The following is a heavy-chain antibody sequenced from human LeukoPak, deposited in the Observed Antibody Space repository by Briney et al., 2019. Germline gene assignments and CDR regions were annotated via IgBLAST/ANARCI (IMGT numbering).Heavy chain of an antibody. D-gene: IGHD3-22*01. CDR2: IYYSGST. CDR3: ASGDYYDSSGYYFPFDI. V-gene: IGHV4-59*01. J-gene: IGHJ3*02. CDR1: GGSISSYY. Sequence: PSETLFLTCTVSGGSISSYYWSLIRQPPGKGLEWIGNIYYSGSTNYNPSLKSRVTISVDMSKNQFSLKLSSVTAADTAVYYCASGDYYDSSGYYFPFDIWGQGTMVTVSS.